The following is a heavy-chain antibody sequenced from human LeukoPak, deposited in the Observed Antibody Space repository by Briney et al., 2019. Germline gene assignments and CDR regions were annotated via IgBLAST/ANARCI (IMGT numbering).Heavy chain of an antibody. CDR2: IIPIFGTA. Sequence: SVKVSCTASGGTFSSYAISWVRQAPGQGLEWMGGIIPIFGTANYAQKFQGRVTITADESTSTAYMELSSLRSEDTAVYYCARVRSNDYVWGTLSYYFDYWGQGTLVTVSS. V-gene: IGHV1-69*13. D-gene: IGHD3-16*01. J-gene: IGHJ4*02. CDR3: ARVRSNDYVWGTLSYYFDY. CDR1: GGTFSSYA.